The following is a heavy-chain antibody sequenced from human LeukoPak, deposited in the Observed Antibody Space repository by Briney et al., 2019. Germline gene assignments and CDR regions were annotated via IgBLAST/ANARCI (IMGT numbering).Heavy chain of an antibody. V-gene: IGHV1-69*06. CDR1: GGTFSSYA. CDR3: ARAVTTEDYYYYYMDV. Sequence: GASVKVSCKASGGTFSSYAISWVRQAPGQGLEWMGGIIPIFGTANYAQKFQGRVTITADKSTSTAYMELSSLRSEDTAVYYCARAVTTEDYYYYYMDVWGKGTTVTVSS. CDR2: IIPIFGTA. D-gene: IGHD4-17*01. J-gene: IGHJ6*03.